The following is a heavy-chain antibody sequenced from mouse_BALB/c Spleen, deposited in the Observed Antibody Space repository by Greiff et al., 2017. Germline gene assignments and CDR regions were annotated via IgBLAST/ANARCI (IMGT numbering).Heavy chain of an antibody. CDR1: GYTFTSYY. J-gene: IGHJ3*01. D-gene: IGHD1-2*01. CDR3: TRSGLLRPFAY. Sequence: QVQLKESGAELVKPGASVKLSCKASGYTFTSYYMYWVKQRPGQGLEWIGEINPSNGGTNFNEKFKSKATLTVDKSSSTAYMQLSSLTSEDSAVYYCTRSGLLRPFAYWGQGTLVTVSA. V-gene: IGHV1S81*02. CDR2: INPSNGGT.